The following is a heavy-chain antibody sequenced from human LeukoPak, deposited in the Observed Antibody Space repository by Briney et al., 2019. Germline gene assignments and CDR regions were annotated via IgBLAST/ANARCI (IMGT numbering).Heavy chain of an antibody. CDR1: GFTVSSNY. Sequence: GGSLRLSCAASGFTVSSNYMSWVRQAPGKGLEWVSYISSSGSTIYYADSVKGRFTISRDNAKNSLYLQMNSLRAEDTAVYYCARDRYTMVRGALDAFDIWGQGTMVTVSS. V-gene: IGHV3-11*04. CDR3: ARDRYTMVRGALDAFDI. J-gene: IGHJ3*02. D-gene: IGHD3-10*01. CDR2: ISSSGSTI.